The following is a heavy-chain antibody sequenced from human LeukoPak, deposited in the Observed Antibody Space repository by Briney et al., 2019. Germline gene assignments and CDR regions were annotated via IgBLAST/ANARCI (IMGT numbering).Heavy chain of an antibody. CDR2: ISGSGDST. J-gene: IGHJ4*02. Sequence: GGSLRLSCAASGFTFSNYAMRWVRQAPGKGLEWGSGISGSGDSTYYADSVKGRFTISRDNSKNTLYLQMNSLRAEDTAVYYCARRSGIAVAGAFDYWGQGTLVTVSS. CDR3: ARRSGIAVAGAFDY. D-gene: IGHD6-19*01. CDR1: GFTFSNYA. V-gene: IGHV3-23*01.